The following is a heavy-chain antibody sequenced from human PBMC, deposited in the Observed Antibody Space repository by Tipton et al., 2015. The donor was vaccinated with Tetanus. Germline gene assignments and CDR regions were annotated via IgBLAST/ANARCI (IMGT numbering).Heavy chain of an antibody. CDR3: ARDRGDYIYFGMDV. V-gene: IGHV1-2*02. D-gene: IGHD3-22*01. Sequence: QVQLVQSGAEVKKPGASLKVSCKASGYTFTGYYLYWVRQAPGQGLEWMGWIDPNSGGTIYAQKFQGRVPMTRDTSISTAYMELSRLRSDGTAVYYCARDRGDYIYFGMDVWGPGTTVTVTS. CDR2: IDPNSGGT. J-gene: IGHJ6*02. CDR1: GYTFTGYY.